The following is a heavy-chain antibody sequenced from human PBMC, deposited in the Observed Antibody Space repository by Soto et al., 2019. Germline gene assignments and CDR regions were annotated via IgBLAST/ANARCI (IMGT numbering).Heavy chain of an antibody. CDR1: GFTFSTYW. V-gene: IGHV3-7*01. CDR3: ASRHRGTPWDN. J-gene: IGHJ4*02. D-gene: IGHD1-1*01. Sequence: GGSLRLSCAASGFTFSTYWMSWVRQAPGKGLEWVANINQDGSGKYYVDSVKGRFTISRDNARNSVFLQMNGLRAEDTAMYYCASRHRGTPWDNWGQGTLVTVSS. CDR2: INQDGSGK.